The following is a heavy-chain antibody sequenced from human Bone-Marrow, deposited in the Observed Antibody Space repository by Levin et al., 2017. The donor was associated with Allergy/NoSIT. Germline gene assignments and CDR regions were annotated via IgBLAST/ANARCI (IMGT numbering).Heavy chain of an antibody. Sequence: GASVKVSCKASGYLFKGYYIHWVRQAPGQGPEWMGWINPNTGTTRYSQKFQGRVTITRDTSINTVYMEVSRLRSDDTAVYYCARGRVIVPAAESAPFFYFYGMDVWGQGTTVTVSS. CDR3: ARGRVIVPAAESAPFFYFYGMDV. CDR2: INPNTGTT. CDR1: GYLFKGYY. D-gene: IGHD2-2*01. J-gene: IGHJ6*02. V-gene: IGHV1-2*02.